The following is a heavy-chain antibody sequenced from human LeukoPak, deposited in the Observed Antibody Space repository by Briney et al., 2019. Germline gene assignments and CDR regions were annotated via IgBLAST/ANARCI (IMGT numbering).Heavy chain of an antibody. J-gene: IGHJ6*03. V-gene: IGHV1-2*02. CDR1: GYTFTGYY. CDR2: INPNSGGT. CDR3: ARDRRIAAADPNYYYMDV. D-gene: IGHD6-13*01. Sequence: ASVKVSCKASGYTFTGYYMHWVRQVPGQGLEWMGWINPNSGGTNYAQKFQGRVTMTRDTSISTAYMELSRLRSDDTAVYYCARDRRIAAADPNYYYMDVWGKGTTVTVSS.